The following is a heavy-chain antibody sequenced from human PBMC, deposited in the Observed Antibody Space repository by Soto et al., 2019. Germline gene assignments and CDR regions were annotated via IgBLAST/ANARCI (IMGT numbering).Heavy chain of an antibody. CDR1: GYSFTSYW. D-gene: IGHD6-13*01. Sequence: KGSGYSFTSYWISWVRQMPGKGLEWMGRIDPSDSYTNYSPSFQGHVTISADKSISTAYLQWSSLKASDTAMYYCATSSAGNYYYCGMDVWGQGTTVTVSS. CDR3: ATSSAGNYYYCGMDV. CDR2: IDPSDSYT. J-gene: IGHJ6*02. V-gene: IGHV5-10-1*01.